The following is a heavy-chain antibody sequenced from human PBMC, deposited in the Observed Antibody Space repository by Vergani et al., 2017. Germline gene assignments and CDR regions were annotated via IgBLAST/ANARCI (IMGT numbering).Heavy chain of an antibody. D-gene: IGHD2-2*01. J-gene: IGHJ5*02. Sequence: QVQLVQSGAEVKKPGASVKVSCQASGYTFTSYYIHWVRQAPGQGLEWMGIINHSGGSTNYAQKFQGRVTMTRDTSTSTVFMELSSVRTGDTAVFYGARGWGSRSCDMGGEDWLDPWGQGTLVTVSA. CDR2: INHSGGST. V-gene: IGHV1-46*01. CDR3: ARGWGSRSCDMGGEDWLDP. CDR1: GYTFTSYY.